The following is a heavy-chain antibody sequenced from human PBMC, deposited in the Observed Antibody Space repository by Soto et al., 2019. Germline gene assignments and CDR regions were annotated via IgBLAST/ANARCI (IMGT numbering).Heavy chain of an antibody. CDR1: GFTFSSYA. CDR3: AKGQAVPAAMAKMSWFDP. J-gene: IGHJ5*02. CDR2: ISGSGGST. V-gene: IGHV3-23*01. Sequence: GGSLRLSCAASGFTFSSYAVSWVRQAPGKGLEWVSAISGSGGSTYYADSVKGRFTISRDNSKNTLYLQMNSLRAEDTAVYYCAKGQAVPAAMAKMSWFDPWGQGTLVTVSS. D-gene: IGHD2-2*01.